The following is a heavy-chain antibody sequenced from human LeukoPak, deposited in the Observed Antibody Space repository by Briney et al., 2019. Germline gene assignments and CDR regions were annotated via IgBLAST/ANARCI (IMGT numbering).Heavy chain of an antibody. D-gene: IGHD3-22*01. CDR3: ARDFLGYYDIEYYFDY. Sequence: PGGSLRLSCAASGFTFSSYAMSWVRQAPGKGLEWVSAISGSGGSTYYADSVKGRFTISRDNSKNTLYLQMNSLRAEDTAVYYCARDFLGYYDIEYYFDYWGQGTLVTVSS. CDR1: GFTFSSYA. J-gene: IGHJ4*02. V-gene: IGHV3-23*01. CDR2: ISGSGGST.